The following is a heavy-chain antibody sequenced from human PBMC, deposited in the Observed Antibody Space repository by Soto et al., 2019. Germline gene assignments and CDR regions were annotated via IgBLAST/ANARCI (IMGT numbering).Heavy chain of an antibody. CDR2: VLSNDEK. Sequence: QVTLKESGPVLVKPTETLTLTCTVSGFSLRNARMGVSWIRQPPGNALEWLAHVLSNDEKSYNKSLQTRLTNAKDTSKSQVVLTMTYMDPVDTATYFCARMLAVNYYYYYVDGWGEGTTVTVSS. D-gene: IGHD3-22*01. CDR3: ARMLAVNYYYYYVDG. V-gene: IGHV2-26*01. J-gene: IGHJ6*03. CDR1: GFSLRNARMG.